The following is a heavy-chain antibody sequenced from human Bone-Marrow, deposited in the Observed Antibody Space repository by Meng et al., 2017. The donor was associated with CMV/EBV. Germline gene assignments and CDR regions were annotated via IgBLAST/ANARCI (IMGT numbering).Heavy chain of an antibody. CDR1: GGTLTDYT. J-gene: IGHJ4*02. Sequence: SVKVSCKAPGGTLTDYTINWVRQAPGQGLEWMGRIIPILEMADYAQSFQGRVTISADKSTSTVYMEMSSLRSDDTAVYYCARSQMPAVGYYFDYWGQGTLVTVS. V-gene: IGHV1-69*02. D-gene: IGHD2-8*02. CDR2: IIPILEMA. CDR3: ARSQMPAVGYYFDY.